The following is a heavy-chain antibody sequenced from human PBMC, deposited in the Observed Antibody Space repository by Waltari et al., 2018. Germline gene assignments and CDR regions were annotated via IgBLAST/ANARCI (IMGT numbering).Heavy chain of an antibody. J-gene: IGHJ4*02. D-gene: IGHD6-19*01. CDR2: IYYSGST. CDR3: ARAIIAVAGMFDY. Sequence: QVQLQESGPGLVKPSETLSLTCTVSGGSISSYYWSWIRQPPGKGLEWIGYIYYSGSTNYNPSLKSRVTISVDTSKNQFSLKLSSVTAADTAVYYCARAIIAVAGMFDYWGQGSLVIVSS. CDR1: GGSISSYY. V-gene: IGHV4-59*01.